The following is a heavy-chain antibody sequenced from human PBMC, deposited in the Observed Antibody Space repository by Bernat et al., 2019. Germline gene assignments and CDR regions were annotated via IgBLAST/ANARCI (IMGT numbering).Heavy chain of an antibody. CDR2: IWYDGSNK. J-gene: IGHJ4*02. V-gene: IGHV3-33*01. D-gene: IGHD3-22*01. Sequence: HVQLVESGVGVVQPGRSLRLSCVASGFTFSSYGMHWVRQAPCKGLEWVAVIWYDGSNKYYVDSVKGRFTISRDNSKNTLYLQMNSLRAEDTAVYYGAGGGPLAPLYCCDSSGYSYFDYWGQGTLVTVSS. CDR1: GFTFSSYG. CDR3: AGGGPLAPLYCCDSSGYSYFDY.